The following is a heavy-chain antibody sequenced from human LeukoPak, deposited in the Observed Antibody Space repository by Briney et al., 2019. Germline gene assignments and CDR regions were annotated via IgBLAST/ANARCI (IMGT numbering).Heavy chain of an antibody. Sequence: KPSETLSLTCAVYGGSFSGYYWSWIRQPPGKGLEWIGEINHSGGTNYNPSLKSRVTISVDTPKNQISLKLSSVTAADTAVYYCARRDLWFGELFADYWGQGTLVTVSS. CDR2: INHSGGT. CDR1: GGSFSGYY. CDR3: ARRDLWFGELFADY. V-gene: IGHV4-34*01. D-gene: IGHD3-10*01. J-gene: IGHJ4*02.